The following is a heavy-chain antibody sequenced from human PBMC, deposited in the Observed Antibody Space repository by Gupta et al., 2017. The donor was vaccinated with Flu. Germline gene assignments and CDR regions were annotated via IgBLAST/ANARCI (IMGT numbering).Heavy chain of an antibody. CDR3: ARSGAVTTYYYSMDV. V-gene: IGHV4-59*12. J-gene: IGHJ6*03. Sequence: SGYYWSWIRQSPGKGLEWIGYIFYNGNTNYKSSLRSRVTMSVDTSKNQFSLKLRSVTAADTAVYYCARSGAVTTYYYSMDVWGKGTTVTVSS. CDR1: SGYY. CDR2: IFYNGNT. D-gene: IGHD4-17*01.